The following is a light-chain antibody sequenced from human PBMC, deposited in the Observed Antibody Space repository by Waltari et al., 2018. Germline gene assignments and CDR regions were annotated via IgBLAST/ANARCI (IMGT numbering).Light chain of an antibody. V-gene: IGKV3-15*01. J-gene: IGKJ2*03. CDR1: QSVSTN. CDR2: VAS. CDR3: QQYNDWYS. Sequence: EKVMTQSPDTLSVSPGEVVTLSCRASQSVSTNVAWYQQRPGQAPRLLIYVASTRASGIPARFSGSGSGTEFTLTISGLQSEDCALYYCQQYNDWYSFGQGTKLAIK.